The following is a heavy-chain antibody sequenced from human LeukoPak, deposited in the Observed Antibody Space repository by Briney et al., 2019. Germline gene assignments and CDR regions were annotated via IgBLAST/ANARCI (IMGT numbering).Heavy chain of an antibody. CDR2: IKEDGGEK. V-gene: IGHV3-7*01. CDR3: AKVESGSYDNHYFDY. CDR1: GFIFSDYW. Sequence: GSLGLSCAASGFIFSDYWMSWVRQAPGKGLEWVANIKEDGGEKYYVASVKGRFTISRDNAKNSLYVQMDSLRVEDTAVYYCAKVESGSYDNHYFDYWGQGTLVTVSS. J-gene: IGHJ4*02. D-gene: IGHD1-26*01.